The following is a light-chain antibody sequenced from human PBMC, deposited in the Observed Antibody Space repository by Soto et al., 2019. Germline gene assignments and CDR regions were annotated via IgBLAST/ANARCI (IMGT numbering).Light chain of an antibody. J-gene: IGKJ4*01. V-gene: IGKV3-15*01. Sequence: EIVMTQSPATLSVSPGARATLSCRASQSINNNLAWYQQKPGQGPRLLIYGASSRATGIPARFSGSGSGTGFTLTISSLQSEDFAIYYCQQYNNWPLTFGGGTKVEIK. CDR3: QQYNNWPLT. CDR1: QSINNN. CDR2: GAS.